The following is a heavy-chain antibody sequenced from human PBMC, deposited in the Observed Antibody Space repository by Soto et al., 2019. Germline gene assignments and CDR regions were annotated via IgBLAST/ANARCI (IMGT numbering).Heavy chain of an antibody. CDR1: GFTFDDYA. CDR3: ARDISPLYSSGWVY. V-gene: IGHV3-9*01. J-gene: IGHJ4*02. CDR2: ISWNSGSI. Sequence: GGSLRLSCAASGFTFDDYAMHWVRQAPGKGLEWVSGISWNSGSIGYADSVKGRFTISRDNAKNSLYLQMNSLRAEDTAVYYCARDISPLYSSGWVYWGQGTLVTVSS. D-gene: IGHD6-19*01.